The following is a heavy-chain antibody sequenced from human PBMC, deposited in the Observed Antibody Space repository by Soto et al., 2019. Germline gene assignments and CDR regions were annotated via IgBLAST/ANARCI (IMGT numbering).Heavy chain of an antibody. CDR1: GGSISSYY. J-gene: IGHJ5*02. CDR2: IYYSGST. D-gene: IGHD6-6*01. CDR3: ARGGGIAARPPRENWFDP. V-gene: IGHV4-59*01. Sequence: PSETLSLTCTVSGGSISSYYWSWIRQPPGKGLEWIGYIYYSGSTNYNPSLKSRVTILVDTSKNQFSLKLSSVTAADTAVYYCARGGGIAARPPRENWFDPWGQGTLVTVS.